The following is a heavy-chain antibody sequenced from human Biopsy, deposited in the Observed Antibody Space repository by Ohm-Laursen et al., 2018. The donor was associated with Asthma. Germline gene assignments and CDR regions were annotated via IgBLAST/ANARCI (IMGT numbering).Heavy chain of an antibody. D-gene: IGHD4-17*01. J-gene: IGHJ6*02. CDR2: IIPIFGTS. CDR3: VTSGGDYGYFGLDV. V-gene: IGHV1-69*13. CDR1: GGTFSRYA. Sequence: GASVKVSCKASGGTFSRYAISWVRQAPGQGLEWMGGIIPIFGTSNYAQKFQGRVTFTADESTTTAYMELSSLRSEDTAVYYCVTSGGDYGYFGLDVWGQGTTVTVSS.